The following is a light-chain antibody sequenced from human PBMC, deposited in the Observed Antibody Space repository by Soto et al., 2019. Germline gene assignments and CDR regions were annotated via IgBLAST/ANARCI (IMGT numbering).Light chain of an antibody. J-gene: IGKJ1*01. CDR1: QSVSSN. CDR2: GAS. Sequence: EIVMTQSPATLSVSPGERATLSCRASQSVSSNLAWYQQKPGQAPRLLIYGASTRATGIPARFSGSGSGTDFTLTTGTHQSEDFVFYSCQTYNNWYRTFGKGTKVEIK. V-gene: IGKV3-15*01. CDR3: QTYNNWYRT.